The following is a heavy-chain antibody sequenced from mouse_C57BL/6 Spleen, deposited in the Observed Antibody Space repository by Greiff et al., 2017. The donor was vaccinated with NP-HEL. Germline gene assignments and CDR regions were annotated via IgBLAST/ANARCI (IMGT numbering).Heavy chain of an antibody. D-gene: IGHD1-1*01. J-gene: IGHJ1*03. CDR3: ARDFHYYGSSYGYFDV. CDR1: GFTFSDYY. Sequence: EVMLVESEGGLVQPGSSMKLSCTASGFTFSDYYMAWVRQVPEKGLEWVANINYDGSSTYYLDSLKSRFIISRDNAKNILYLQMSSLKSEDTATYYCARDFHYYGSSYGYFDVWGTGTTVTVSS. CDR2: INYDGSST. V-gene: IGHV5-16*01.